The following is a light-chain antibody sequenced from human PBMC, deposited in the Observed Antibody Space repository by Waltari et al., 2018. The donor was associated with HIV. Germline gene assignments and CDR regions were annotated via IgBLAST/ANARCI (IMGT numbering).Light chain of an antibody. CDR1: KLGDKY. CDR2: QDS. CDR3: QAWDSSTVV. Sequence: SYELTQTPPVSVSPGQTASITCSGDKLGDKYACWYQQKPGQSPVLVIYQDSKRPSGIPGRFSGSNSGNTATLTISGTQAMDEADYYCQAWDSSTVVFGGGTRLTVL. J-gene: IGLJ2*01. V-gene: IGLV3-1*01.